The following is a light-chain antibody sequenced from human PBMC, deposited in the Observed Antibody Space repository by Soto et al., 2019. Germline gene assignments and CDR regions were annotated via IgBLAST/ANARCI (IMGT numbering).Light chain of an antibody. V-gene: IGKV1-5*03. CDR1: QNINDL. CDR3: QQRFAWPRT. J-gene: IGKJ1*01. Sequence: DIQMTQSPSTLSASVGDRVTITCRASQNINDLLAWYQQKPGKAPNLLIYKASSLESGVPSRFSGGGYGTEFTLTISSLQPDDFAVYYCQQRFAWPRTFGQGTTVDIX. CDR2: KAS.